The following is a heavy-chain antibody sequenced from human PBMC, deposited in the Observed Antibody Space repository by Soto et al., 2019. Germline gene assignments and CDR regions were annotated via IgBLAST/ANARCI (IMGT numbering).Heavy chain of an antibody. Sequence: EVPLVESGGGLVQPGGSLRLSCAASGFTFSDHYIDWVRQAPGKGLEWVGRSRNKANSYTTEYAASVKGRFTISRXDSKNSLYLQMNSLKTDDTAVYYCARALPPDYFDCWGQGTLVTVSS. CDR3: ARALPPDYFDC. CDR2: SRNKANSYTT. V-gene: IGHV3-72*01. CDR1: GFTFSDHY. J-gene: IGHJ4*02.